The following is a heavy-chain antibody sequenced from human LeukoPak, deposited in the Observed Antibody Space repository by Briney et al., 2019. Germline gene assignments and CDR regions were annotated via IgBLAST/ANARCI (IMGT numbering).Heavy chain of an antibody. CDR3: ARDRSSSSGDYMDV. CDR1: GGTFSSYA. D-gene: IGHD6-6*01. J-gene: IGHJ6*03. Sequence: EASVKVSCKASGGTFSSYAISWVRQAPGQGLEWMGRIIPIFGTANYAQKFQGRVTITTDESTSTAYMELSSLRSEDTAVYYCARDRSSSSGDYMDVWGKGTTVTVSS. V-gene: IGHV1-69*05. CDR2: IIPIFGTA.